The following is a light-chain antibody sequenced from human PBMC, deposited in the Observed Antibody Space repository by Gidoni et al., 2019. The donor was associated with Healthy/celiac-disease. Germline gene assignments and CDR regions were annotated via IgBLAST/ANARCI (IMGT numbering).Light chain of an antibody. CDR1: QSVSSY. CDR2: DAS. Sequence: EIVLTQSPATLSLSPGERATLSCRASQSVSSYLAWYQQKPGQAPRLLIYDASNRATGIPARFSGSGSGTDFTLTISSLEPEDFAVYYCQQRSNWQLTFXEXTKVEIK. J-gene: IGKJ4*01. CDR3: QQRSNWQLT. V-gene: IGKV3-11*01.